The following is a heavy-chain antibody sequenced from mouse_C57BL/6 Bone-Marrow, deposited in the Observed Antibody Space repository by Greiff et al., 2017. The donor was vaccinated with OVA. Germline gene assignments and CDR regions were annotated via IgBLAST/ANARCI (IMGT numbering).Heavy chain of an antibody. CDR2: IDPSDSYT. V-gene: IGHV1-50*01. CDR1: GYTFTSYW. J-gene: IGHJ3*01. CDR3: ASSFYPTWYAC. Sequence: VQLQQPGAELVKPGASVKLSCKASGYTFTSYWMQWVKQRPGQGLEWIGEIDPSDSYTNYNQKFKGKATLTVDTSSSTAYMQLSSLTSEDSAVYYCASSFYPTWYACGGRGTLIAVSA.